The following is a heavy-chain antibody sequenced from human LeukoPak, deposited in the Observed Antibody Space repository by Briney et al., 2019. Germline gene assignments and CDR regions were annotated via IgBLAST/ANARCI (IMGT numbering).Heavy chain of an antibody. CDR2: MNPNSGNT. V-gene: IGHV1-8*01. J-gene: IGHJ4*02. Sequence: ASVKVSCKVSGYTLTELSMHWVRQATGQGLEWMGWMNPNSGNTGYAQKFQGRVTMTRNTSISTAYMGLSSLRSEDTAVYYCARVGDYVDYWGQGTLVTVSS. CDR1: GYTLTELS. CDR3: ARVGDYVDY.